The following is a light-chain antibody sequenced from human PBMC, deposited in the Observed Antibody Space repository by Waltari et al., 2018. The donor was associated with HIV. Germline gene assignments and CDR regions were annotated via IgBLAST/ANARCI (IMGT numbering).Light chain of an antibody. CDR1: SSSFGNNY. CDR3: GTWDNSLSAGF. V-gene: IGLV1-51*01. CDR2: DNN. Sequence: QSVLTQPPSVSAPPGQKVPISCSGSSSSFGNNYLSWYQQVPGTAPKLLIYDNNRRPSGIPDRFSGSKSGTSATLAITGLQTGDEADYYCGTWDNSLSAGFFGGGTKLTVL. J-gene: IGLJ2*01.